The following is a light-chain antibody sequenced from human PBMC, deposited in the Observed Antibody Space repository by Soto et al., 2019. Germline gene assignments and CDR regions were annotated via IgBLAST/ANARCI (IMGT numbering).Light chain of an antibody. CDR2: YDD. CDR1: SSNIGNNA. CDR3: ATWDDRLNGHV. V-gene: IGLV1-36*01. Sequence: QSVLTQPPSLSEVPRQRVTLSCSGSSSNIGNNAVNWYQQLPGKAPKLLIYYDDLLPSGVSDRFSGSKSGTSASLAISGLQSEDEADYYCATWDDRLNGHVFGTGTKVTVL. J-gene: IGLJ1*01.